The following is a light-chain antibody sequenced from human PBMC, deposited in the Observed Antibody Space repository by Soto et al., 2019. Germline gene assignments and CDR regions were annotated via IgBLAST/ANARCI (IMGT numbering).Light chain of an antibody. V-gene: IGKV3-11*01. CDR2: QTS. Sequence: EIVLTQSPATLSSFPGDRVTLSCRASQYINTRLAWYQHRPGQAPRLLIYQTSLRAAGIPARFSASGSGTDFTLTISDVQPEDFALYYCHQRQSWPPTFGKGTKMDIK. J-gene: IGKJ1*01. CDR1: QYINTR. CDR3: HQRQSWPPT.